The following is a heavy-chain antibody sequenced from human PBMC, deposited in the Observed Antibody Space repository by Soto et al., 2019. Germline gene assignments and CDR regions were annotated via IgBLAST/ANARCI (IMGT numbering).Heavy chain of an antibody. J-gene: IGHJ4*02. CDR1: GYTSTNYG. CDR2: INADNGNT. D-gene: IGHD4-4*01. CDR3: ARGAGPTAVDY. Sequence: ASVKVSCKASGYTSTNYGMHWVRQAPGQRLEWMGWINADNGNTNYSQKLQGRVTMTTDTSTSTAYMELRSLRSVDTAVYYCARGAGPTAVDYWGQGTLVTVSS. V-gene: IGHV1-18*01.